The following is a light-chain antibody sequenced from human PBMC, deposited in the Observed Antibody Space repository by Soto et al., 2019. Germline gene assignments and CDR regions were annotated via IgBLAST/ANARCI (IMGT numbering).Light chain of an antibody. CDR2: WAS. V-gene: IGKV4-1*01. J-gene: IGKJ2*01. CDR3: QQYYSTPYT. CDR1: QSVLYSSNNKNY. Sequence: DIVMTQSPDSLAVSLGERATINCKSSQSVLYSSNNKNYLAWYQQKPGQPPKLLIYWASTRESGVPDRFSGSGSGTDFTLTISSLQAEDLAIYYCQQYYSTPYTFVQVTKMEIK.